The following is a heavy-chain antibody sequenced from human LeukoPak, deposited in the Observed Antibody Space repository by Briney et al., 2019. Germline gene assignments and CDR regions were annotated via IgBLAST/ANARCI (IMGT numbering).Heavy chain of an antibody. V-gene: IGHV3-30*18. Sequence: GGSLRLSCAASGFTFSSYGMHWVRQAPGKGLEWVAVISYDGSNKYYADSVKGRFTISRDNSKNTLYLQMNSLRAEDTAVYYCAKVLAAAGTLGDYWGQGTLVTVSS. CDR3: AKVLAAAGTLGDY. CDR1: GFTFSSYG. CDR2: ISYDGSNK. J-gene: IGHJ4*02. D-gene: IGHD6-13*01.